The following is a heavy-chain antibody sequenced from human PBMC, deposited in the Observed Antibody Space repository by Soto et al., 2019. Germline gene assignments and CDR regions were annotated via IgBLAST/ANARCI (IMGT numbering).Heavy chain of an antibody. D-gene: IGHD3-10*01. CDR3: AQLWFGELWHGMDV. Sequence: QLVQSRAEVKKPGSSVKVSCKASGGDFNSYTISWVRQAPGQGPEWMGTIIPILDVAKNAQKFQGRVTXTADKSTSTVYMELRSLRSDATAIYYCAQLWFGELWHGMDVWGQGTTVTVSS. J-gene: IGHJ6*02. CDR2: IIPILDVA. CDR1: GGDFNSYT. V-gene: IGHV1-69*02.